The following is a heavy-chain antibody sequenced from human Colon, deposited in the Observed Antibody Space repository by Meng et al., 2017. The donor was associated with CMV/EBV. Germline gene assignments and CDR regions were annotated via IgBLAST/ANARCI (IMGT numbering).Heavy chain of an antibody. CDR1: GFTFSDYA. Sequence: GESLKISCAASGFTFSDYAIHWVRQAPGKGLDWVTIISYDGSNKFYADSVKGRFTISRDNSKDTLYLQMSSLRAEDTGLYYCARALSGDGMDVWGQGTTVTVSS. D-gene: IGHD3-10*01. J-gene: IGHJ6*02. CDR3: ARALSGDGMDV. CDR2: ISYDGSNK. V-gene: IGHV3-30-3*01.